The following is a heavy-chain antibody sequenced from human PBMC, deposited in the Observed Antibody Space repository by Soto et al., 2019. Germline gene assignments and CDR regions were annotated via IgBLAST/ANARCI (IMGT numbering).Heavy chain of an antibody. Sequence: PSETLSLTCAVSGYSISSGYYWGWTRQPPGKGLEWIGSIYHSGSTYYNASLKSRVTISVDTSKNQFSLKLTSVTDADTAVYYCASGIDFYYAMDVWGQGTTVTVSS. CDR3: ASGIDFYYAMDV. CDR2: IYHSGST. CDR1: GYSISSGYY. J-gene: IGHJ6*01. V-gene: IGHV4-38-2*01.